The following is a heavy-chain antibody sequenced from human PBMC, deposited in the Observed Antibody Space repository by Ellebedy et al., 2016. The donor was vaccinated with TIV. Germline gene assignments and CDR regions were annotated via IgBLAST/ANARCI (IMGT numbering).Heavy chain of an antibody. CDR3: ARDPNSPGDTGYGDY. CDR2: MNQFGSEK. Sequence: PGGSLRLSCAASGFTFTTYWMSWVLQAPGKGLEWVANMNQFGSEKYYVDSVKGRFTISRDNAQNSLYLHMNNLRAEDTAVYYCARDPNSPGDTGYGDYWGQGVVVTVST. J-gene: IGHJ4*02. CDR1: GFTFTTYW. D-gene: IGHD5-12*01. V-gene: IGHV3-7*03.